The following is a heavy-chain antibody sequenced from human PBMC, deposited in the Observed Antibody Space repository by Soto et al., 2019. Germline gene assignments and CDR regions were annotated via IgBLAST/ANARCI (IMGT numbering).Heavy chain of an antibody. J-gene: IGHJ6*02. CDR3: ARHYCSSTSCYPVYYYYYGMDV. D-gene: IGHD2-2*01. CDR2: IYPGDSDT. CDR1: GYSFTSYW. V-gene: IGHV5-51*01. Sequence: GESLKISCKGSGYSFTSYWIGWVRQMPRKGLEWMGIIYPGDSDTRYSPSFQGQVTISADKSISTAYLQWSSLKASDTAMYYCARHYCSSTSCYPVYYYYYGMDVWGQGTTVTVP.